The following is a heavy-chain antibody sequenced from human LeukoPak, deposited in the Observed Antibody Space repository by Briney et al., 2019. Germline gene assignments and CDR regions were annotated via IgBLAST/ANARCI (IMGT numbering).Heavy chain of an antibody. CDR3: ARSMTRTPAFDY. J-gene: IGHJ4*02. Sequence: GGSLRLSCAASGFTFSSYGMHWVRQAPGKGLEWVAVIWYDGSNKYYADSVKGRFTISRDNSKNTLYLQMNSLRAEDTAVYYCARSMTRTPAFDYWGQGTLVTVSS. V-gene: IGHV3-33*01. D-gene: IGHD2-2*01. CDR2: IWYDGSNK. CDR1: GFTFSSYG.